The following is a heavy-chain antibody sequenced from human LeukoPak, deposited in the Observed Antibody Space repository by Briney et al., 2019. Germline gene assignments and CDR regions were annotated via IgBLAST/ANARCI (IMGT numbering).Heavy chain of an antibody. V-gene: IGHV2-5*02. J-gene: IGHJ5*01. CDR3: ARLQRTFGGHSRYYDS. Sequence: QSGPTLVNPTQTVTLTCTYAGFSLSTSGMGVGWIRQRPGMALEWLALIYWDADKRHSPSLRSRLTITKDTSKNQVVLTMTNMEAVDTATYYCARLQRTFGGHSRYYDSWGRGTLVTVSS. CDR2: IYWDADK. CDR1: GFSLSTSGMG. D-gene: IGHD4-23*01.